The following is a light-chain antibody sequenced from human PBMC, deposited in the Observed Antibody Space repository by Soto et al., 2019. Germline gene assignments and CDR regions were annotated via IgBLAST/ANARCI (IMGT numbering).Light chain of an antibody. CDR2: DGS. CDR1: NIGARS. CDR3: QVWASTAEFFV. Sequence: SYELTQPPSVSVAPGQTARLTCGGNNIGARSVHWYHQRPGQAPVLVVYDGSVRPSGVPDRFSGSKSGNTASLTISRVDAGDEADYYCQVWASTAEFFVFGSGTKVTVL. J-gene: IGLJ1*01. V-gene: IGLV3-21*02.